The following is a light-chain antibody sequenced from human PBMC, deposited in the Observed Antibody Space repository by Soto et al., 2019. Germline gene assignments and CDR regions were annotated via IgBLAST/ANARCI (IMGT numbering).Light chain of an antibody. Sequence: IQMTQSPSTLSASVGDRVTITCRASNNIERWMAWDQQKRGRAPSLLIFDATTLHSVVPSRFSGGGSGTEFTLPINDLQPDEFATYYCQQCAKSSTFGQGTTVEIK. J-gene: IGKJ1*01. CDR3: QQCAKSST. CDR1: NNIERW. V-gene: IGKV1-5*01. CDR2: DAT.